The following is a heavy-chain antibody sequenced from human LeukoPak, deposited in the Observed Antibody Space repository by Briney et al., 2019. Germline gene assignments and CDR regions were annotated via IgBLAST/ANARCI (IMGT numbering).Heavy chain of an antibody. Sequence: GGSLRLSCAASGFTFSSYSMNWVRQAPGKGLEWVSFISSSSSYIYNADSVKGRFTISRDNAKNSLYLQMNSLRAEDTAVYYCARDLWFGAPDHQHHMDVWGKGTTVTISS. CDR1: GFTFSSYS. CDR3: ARDLWFGAPDHQHHMDV. V-gene: IGHV3-21*01. CDR2: ISSSSSYI. J-gene: IGHJ6*03. D-gene: IGHD3-10*01.